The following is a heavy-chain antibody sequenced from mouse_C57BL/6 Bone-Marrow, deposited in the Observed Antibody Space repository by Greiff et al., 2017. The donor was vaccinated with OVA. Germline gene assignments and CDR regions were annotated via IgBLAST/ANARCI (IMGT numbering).Heavy chain of an antibody. J-gene: IGHJ2*01. V-gene: IGHV1-47*01. CDR1: GYTFTTYP. Sequence: VKLMESGAELVKPGASVKMSCKASGYTFTTYPIEWMKQNHGKSLEWIGNFHPYNDDTKYNEKFKGKATLTVEKSSSTVYLELSRLTSDDSAVYYCARAQLRRGYFDYWGQGTTLTVSS. D-gene: IGHD3-2*02. CDR3: ARAQLRRGYFDY. CDR2: FHPYNDDT.